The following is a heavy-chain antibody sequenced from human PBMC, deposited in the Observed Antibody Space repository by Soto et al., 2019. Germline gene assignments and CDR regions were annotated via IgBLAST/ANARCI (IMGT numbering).Heavy chain of an antibody. Sequence: ASVKVSCKASGYTFTRYNIHWVRQAPGQGLEWMGIINPDTGSATYVQKFQGRVSMTRDTSTSTVYMELSSLRSEDTAVYYCARPSCRSFDFFDSWGQGTLVTVSS. J-gene: IGHJ4*02. CDR2: INPDTGSA. D-gene: IGHD2-2*01. CDR1: GYTFTRYN. V-gene: IGHV1-46*01. CDR3: ARPSCRSFDFFDS.